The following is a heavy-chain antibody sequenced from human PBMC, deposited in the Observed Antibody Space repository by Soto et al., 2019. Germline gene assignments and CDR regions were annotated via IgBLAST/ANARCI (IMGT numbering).Heavy chain of an antibody. J-gene: IGHJ3*02. CDR3: GRSSGYSDAFDI. D-gene: IGHD5-18*01. CDR2: INPSGGST. Sequence: QVQLVQSGAEVKKPGASVKVSCKASGYTFTSYYMHWVRQAPGQGLEWMGIINPSGGSTSYAQKFQGRVIMARDTSTSTVYMELSSLRSEDTAVYYCGRSSGYSDAFDIWGQGTMVTVSS. CDR1: GYTFTSYY. V-gene: IGHV1-46*03.